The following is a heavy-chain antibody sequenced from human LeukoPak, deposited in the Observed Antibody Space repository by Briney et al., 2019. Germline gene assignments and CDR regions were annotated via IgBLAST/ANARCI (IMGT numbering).Heavy chain of an antibody. Sequence: GSLRLSCAASGFTFSSYSMNWVRQAPGKGLEWVSSISSSSSYIYYADSVKGRFTISRDNAKNSLYLQMNSLRAEDTAVYYCARDLGYDFWSGQFDAFDIWGQGTMVTVSS. CDR3: ARDLGYDFWSGQFDAFDI. CDR2: ISSSSSYI. V-gene: IGHV3-21*01. CDR1: GFTFSSYS. D-gene: IGHD3-3*01. J-gene: IGHJ3*02.